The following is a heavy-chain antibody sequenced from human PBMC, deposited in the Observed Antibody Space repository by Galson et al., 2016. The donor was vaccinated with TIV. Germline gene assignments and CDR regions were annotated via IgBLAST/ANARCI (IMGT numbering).Heavy chain of an antibody. CDR2: ISSGRSSTI. D-gene: IGHD5-18*01. V-gene: IGHV3-48*01. CDR1: GFTFSGYS. Sequence: SLRLSCAASGFTFSGYSMDWVRQAPGKGLEWLSYISSGRSSTIHYADSVKGRFTISRDNARNSLHLQMTSLRAEDTAVYYCARDRSGYTYGYESAYFGLWGRGTLVVVSS. CDR3: ARDRSGYTYGYESAYFGL. J-gene: IGHJ2*01.